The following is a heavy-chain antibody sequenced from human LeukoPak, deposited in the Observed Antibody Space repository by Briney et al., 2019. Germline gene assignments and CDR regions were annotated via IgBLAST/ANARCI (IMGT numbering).Heavy chain of an antibody. D-gene: IGHD2-15*01. CDR2: MNPNSGNT. J-gene: IGHJ6*02. CDR1: GYTFTSYD. CDR3: ARWDLIAATHGNYYYYGMDV. Sequence: ASVTVSCTASGYTFTSYDINWVRQATGQGLEWMGWMNPNSGNTGYAQKFQGRVTMTRNTSISTAYMELSSLRSEDTAVYYCARWDLIAATHGNYYYYGMDVWGQGTTVTVSS. V-gene: IGHV1-8*01.